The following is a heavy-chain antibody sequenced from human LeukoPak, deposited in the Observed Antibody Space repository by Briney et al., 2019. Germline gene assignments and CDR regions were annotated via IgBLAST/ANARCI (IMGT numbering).Heavy chain of an antibody. D-gene: IGHD3-22*01. J-gene: IGHJ4*02. V-gene: IGHV3-9*01. CDR2: ISWNTDLI. Sequence: GGSLRLSCVGSGFMFHDFVMHWVRQVPGEGLEWVAGISWNTDLIDYADSVKGRFSISRDNDRNTLHLQMNSLKIEDTAFYYCSRSPSFTLGGGYLDSWGQGTLVTVSS. CDR1: GFMFHDFV. CDR3: SRSPSFTLGGGYLDS.